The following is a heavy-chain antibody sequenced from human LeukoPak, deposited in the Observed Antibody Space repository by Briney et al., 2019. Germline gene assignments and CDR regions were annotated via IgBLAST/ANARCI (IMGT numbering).Heavy chain of an antibody. CDR1: GFTFGSYA. V-gene: IGHV3-30*04. CDR2: ISYDGSNK. CDR3: ARVIHSRGRGIGVAKGHSRYYGMDV. J-gene: IGHJ6*02. D-gene: IGHD6-19*01. Sequence: GGSLRLSCAASGFTFGSYAMHWVRQAPGKGLEWVAVISYDGSNKYYADSVKGRFTISRDNSKNTLYLQMNSLRAEDTAVYYCARVIHSRGRGIGVAKGHSRYYGMDVWGQGTTVTVSS.